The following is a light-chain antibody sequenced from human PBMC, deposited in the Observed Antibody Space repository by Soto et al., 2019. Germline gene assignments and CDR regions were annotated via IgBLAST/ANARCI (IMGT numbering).Light chain of an antibody. CDR2: EVN. V-gene: IGLV2-8*01. J-gene: IGLJ1*01. CDR3: SSYAGINNLGV. Sequence: QSALTQPPSASGSPGQSVTIACTGTRSDVGGYKYVSWYQQHPGKAPKLMIFEVNKRTSGVPDRFSGSKSGNTASLTVSGLQAEDEADYYCSSYAGINNLGVFGTGTKVTVL. CDR1: RSDVGGYKY.